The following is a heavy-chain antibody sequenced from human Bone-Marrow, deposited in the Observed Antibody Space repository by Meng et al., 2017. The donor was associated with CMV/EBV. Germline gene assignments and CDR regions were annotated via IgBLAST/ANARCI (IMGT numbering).Heavy chain of an antibody. V-gene: IGHV1-69*13. CDR3: ARERHVTEQQRGTGSFDY. CDR1: GGTFSSYA. D-gene: IGHD3-10*01. CDR2: IIPIFDTA. J-gene: IGHJ4*02. Sequence: SVKVSCKASGGTFSSYAITWVRQAPGQGLEWMGGIIPIFDTADYAQKFQGRVTITLEESTSTAYMELSSLRSEDTAVYYCARERHVTEQQRGTGSFDYWGQGTLVTVSS.